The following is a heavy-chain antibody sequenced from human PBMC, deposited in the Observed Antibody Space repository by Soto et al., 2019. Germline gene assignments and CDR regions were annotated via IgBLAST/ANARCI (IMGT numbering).Heavy chain of an antibody. CDR3: GKKTGGGSYPPYYFDY. D-gene: IGHD1-26*01. Sequence: PSETLSLTCTFSGGSISSYYWGLIRQPPGKGLEWIGSFYYSGNTYYNPSLKSRVTISADTSKNQFSLKLSSVTAADTAVYYCGKKTGGGSYPPYYFDYWGQETLVTVPS. V-gene: IGHV4-39*01. J-gene: IGHJ4*02. CDR2: FYYSGNT. CDR1: GGSISSYY.